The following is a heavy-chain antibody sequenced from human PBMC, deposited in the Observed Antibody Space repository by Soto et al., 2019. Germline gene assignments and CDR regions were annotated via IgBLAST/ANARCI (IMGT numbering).Heavy chain of an antibody. CDR2: TRNKANSYTT. D-gene: IGHD2-15*01. V-gene: IGHV3-72*01. Sequence: EVQLVESGGGLVQPGGSLRLSCAASGFTFSDHYMDWVRQAPGKGLEWVGRTRNKANSYTTEYAASVKGRFTISRDDSKNSLYLQMNSLKTEDTAVYYCARGVYCSGGRCYSGSPHDAFDIWGQGTMVTVSS. J-gene: IGHJ3*02. CDR3: ARGVYCSGGRCYSGSPHDAFDI. CDR1: GFTFSDHY.